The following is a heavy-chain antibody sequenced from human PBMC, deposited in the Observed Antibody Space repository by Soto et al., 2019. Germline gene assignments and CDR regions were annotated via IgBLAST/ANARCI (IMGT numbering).Heavy chain of an antibody. J-gene: IGHJ4*02. Sequence: GGSLRLSCGASGFSFGSYALSWVRQAPGKGLEWVSTISGSDGKTFYADSVSGRFSISRDTSQNTLYLQMNSLRADDTAIYYCARWSYLDYWGQGTRVTVS. CDR3: ARWSYLDY. D-gene: IGHD3-3*01. V-gene: IGHV3-23*01. CDR1: GFSFGSYA. CDR2: ISGSDGKT.